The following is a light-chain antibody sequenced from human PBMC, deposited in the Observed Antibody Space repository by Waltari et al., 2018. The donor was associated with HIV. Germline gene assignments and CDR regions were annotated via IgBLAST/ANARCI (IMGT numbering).Light chain of an antibody. CDR3: SSYTGTNTLI. V-gene: IGLV2-14*01. CDR2: EVT. J-gene: IGLJ2*01. CDR1: SSDMGGNNY. Sequence: QSALTQPASVSGSPGQSITISCTGTSSDMGGNNYVSWYQQHPGKAPKLVIYEVTNRPSGVSRRFSDSKSGNTASLTISGLQAEDEADYYCSSYTGTNTLIFGGGTKLTVL.